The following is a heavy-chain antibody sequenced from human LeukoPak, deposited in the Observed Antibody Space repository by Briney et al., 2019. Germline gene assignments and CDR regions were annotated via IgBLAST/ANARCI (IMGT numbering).Heavy chain of an antibody. J-gene: IGHJ6*02. Sequence: GRSLRLSCAASGFTFSSYGMHWVRQAPGKGLEWEAVIWYDGSNKYYADSVKGRFTISRDNSKNTLYLQMNSLRAEDTAVYYCARAESGIVGATLGYYYYGMDVWGQGTTVTVSS. D-gene: IGHD1-26*01. CDR3: ARAESGIVGATLGYYYYGMDV. CDR2: IWYDGSNK. V-gene: IGHV3-33*01. CDR1: GFTFSSYG.